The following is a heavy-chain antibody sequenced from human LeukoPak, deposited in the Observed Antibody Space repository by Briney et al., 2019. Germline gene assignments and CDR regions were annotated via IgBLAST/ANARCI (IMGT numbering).Heavy chain of an antibody. CDR3: ARFTLLRAFDI. CDR2: INHRGNT. V-gene: IGHV4-34*01. D-gene: IGHD3-22*01. J-gene: IGHJ3*02. Sequence: SETLSLTCAVYGGSFTDYYWTWIRQPPGKGLEWIGEINHRGNTNFNPSLKSRVTVSVDTSKNQFSLKLSSVTAADTAVYYCARFTLLRAFDIWGQGTMVTVSS. CDR1: GGSFTDYY.